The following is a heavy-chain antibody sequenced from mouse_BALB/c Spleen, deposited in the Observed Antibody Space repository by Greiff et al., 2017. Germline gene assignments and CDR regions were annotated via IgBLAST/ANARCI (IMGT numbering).Heavy chain of an antibody. CDR2: INPSTGYT. J-gene: IGHJ4*01. CDR3: ARGLWRNYYAMDY. V-gene: IGHV1-7*01. CDR1: GYTFTSYW. D-gene: IGHD1-1*02. Sequence: QVQLQQSGAELAKPGASVKMSCKASGYTFTSYWMHWVKQRPGQGLEWIGYINPSTGYTEYNQKFKDKATLTADKSSSTAYMQLSSLTSEDSAVYYCARGLWRNYYAMDYWGQGTSVTVSS.